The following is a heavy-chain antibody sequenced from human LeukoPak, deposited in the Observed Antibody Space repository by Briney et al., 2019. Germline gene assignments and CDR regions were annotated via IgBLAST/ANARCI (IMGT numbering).Heavy chain of an antibody. Sequence: GESLNISCKGSGYSFTSYWIGWVRQMPGKGLEWMGIIYPGDSDTRYSPSFQGQVTISANKSISTAYLQWSSLKASDAAMYYCARIPVVVTATGGAFDIWGQGTMVTVSS. CDR1: GYSFTSYW. CDR2: IYPGDSDT. J-gene: IGHJ3*02. D-gene: IGHD2-21*02. V-gene: IGHV5-51*01. CDR3: ARIPVVVTATGGAFDI.